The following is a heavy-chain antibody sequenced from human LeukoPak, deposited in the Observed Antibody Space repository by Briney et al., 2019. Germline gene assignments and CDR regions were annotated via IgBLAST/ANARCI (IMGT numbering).Heavy chain of an antibody. J-gene: IGHJ4*02. CDR2: ISGRGGST. V-gene: IGHV3-23*01. CDR1: GFTFSNYA. D-gene: IGHD2-2*02. CDR3: AKGAYCSSTSCYTHFDY. Sequence: GGALRLSCVASGFTFSNYAMSLVRQAPGKGLEGVSAISGRGGSTYYAASVEGRFTISRDNSKNPPYLQMNSLRAEDTAVYYCAKGAYCSSTSCYTHFDYWGQGTLVTVSS.